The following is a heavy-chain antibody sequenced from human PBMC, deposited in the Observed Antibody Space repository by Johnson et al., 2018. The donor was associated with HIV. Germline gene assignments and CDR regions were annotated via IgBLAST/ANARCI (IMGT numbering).Heavy chain of an antibody. CDR2: IYSGDST. J-gene: IGHJ3*02. V-gene: IGHV3-66*01. CDR3: ARERGLGHAFDI. D-gene: IGHD7-27*01. CDR1: GFTVSSNY. Sequence: MQLVESGGGLVQPGGSLRLSCAASGFTVSSNYMNWVRQAPGKGLDWVSLIYSGDSTYYADPVKGRFSISRDNSKNTLYLQMNSLRAEDTAVYYCARERGLGHAFDIWGQGTMVTVAS.